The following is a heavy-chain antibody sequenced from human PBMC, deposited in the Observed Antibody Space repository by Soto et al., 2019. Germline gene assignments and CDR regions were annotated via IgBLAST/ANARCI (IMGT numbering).Heavy chain of an antibody. D-gene: IGHD5-12*01. V-gene: IGHV4-31*03. CDR1: GGPIDSAGYY. CDR3: ARRTDYHCDPLDV. CDR2: ISYSWST. J-gene: IGHJ6*02. Sequence: QVRVQESGPGLVKPSQTLSLTCTVSGGPIDSAGYYRTWVRQHPGKGLEWIGYISYSWSTYYNPSLKRRARISIDTTKHQFSLPLATVTAADTAVYYWARRTDYHCDPLDVWGQETTVTVS.